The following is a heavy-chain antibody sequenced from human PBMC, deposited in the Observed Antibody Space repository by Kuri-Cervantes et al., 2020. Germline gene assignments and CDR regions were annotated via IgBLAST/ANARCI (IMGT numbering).Heavy chain of an antibody. CDR1: GFTFGDYA. CDR2: INHSGST. V-gene: IGHV4-34*01. D-gene: IGHD5-12*01. CDR3: ARRWYSGYAGGTGGFDL. J-gene: IGHJ2*01. Sequence: GSLRLSCAASGFTFGDYAMSWIRQPPGKGLEWIGEINHSGSTNYNPSLKSRVTISVDTPKNQFSLKLSSVTAADTAVYYCARRWYSGYAGGTGGFDLWGRGTLVTVSS.